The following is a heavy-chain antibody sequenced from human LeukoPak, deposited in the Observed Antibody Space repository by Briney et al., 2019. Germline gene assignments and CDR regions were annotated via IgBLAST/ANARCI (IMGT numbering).Heavy chain of an antibody. V-gene: IGHV4-59*01. D-gene: IGHD3-3*01. CDR2: TYYSGST. J-gene: IGHJ4*02. CDR1: GASFSSYY. CDR3: ARDTRSGYSDY. Sequence: SETLSLTCTVSGASFSSYYWSWIRQPPGKRLEWIRYTYYSGSTDYNPSLKSRVTISVDTSKNRFSLKLSSVTAADTAVYYCARDTRSGYSDYWGQGTLVTVSS.